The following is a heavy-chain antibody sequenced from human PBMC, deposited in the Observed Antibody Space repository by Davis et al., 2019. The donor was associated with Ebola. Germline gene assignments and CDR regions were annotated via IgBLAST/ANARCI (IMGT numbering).Heavy chain of an antibody. D-gene: IGHD3-10*01. J-gene: IGHJ4*02. CDR1: GGTFSSFA. CDR3: ARGNLTRIRGVMALDY. V-gene: IGHV1-69*13. CDR2: IIPIFAT. Sequence: SVKVSCKASGGTFSSFAVSWVRQAPGQGLEWMGGIIPIFATNYAQKFQGRVTITADESTSTVYIYLSSLRSEDTAMYYCARGNLTRIRGVMALDYWGQGTLVTVSS.